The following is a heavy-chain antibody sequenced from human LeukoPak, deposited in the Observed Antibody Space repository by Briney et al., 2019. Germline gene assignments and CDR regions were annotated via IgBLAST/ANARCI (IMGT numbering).Heavy chain of an antibody. CDR1: GGTFSSYA. D-gene: IGHD3-10*01. J-gene: IGHJ4*02. Sequence: GASVKVSCKASGGTFSSYAISWVRQAPGQGLEWMGGIIPIFGTANYAQKFQGRVTITTDESTSTAYMKLSSLRSEDTAVYYCARDGSGRNFDYWGQGTLVTVSS. CDR2: IIPIFGTA. V-gene: IGHV1-69*05. CDR3: ARDGSGRNFDY.